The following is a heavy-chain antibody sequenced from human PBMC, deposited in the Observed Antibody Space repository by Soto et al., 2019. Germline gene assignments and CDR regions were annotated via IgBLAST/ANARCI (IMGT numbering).Heavy chain of an antibody. CDR1: GFTFSSYD. CDR3: ARVPRGSIRYFDY. J-gene: IGHJ4*02. V-gene: IGHV3-13*01. D-gene: IGHD2-2*02. CDR2: IGTAGDT. Sequence: HPGVSLRLSCAASGFTFSSYDVHWVRQATGKGLEWVSAIGTAGDTYYPGSVKGRFTISRENAKNSLYLQMNSLRAEDTAVYYCARVPRGSIRYFDYWGQGTLVTVSS.